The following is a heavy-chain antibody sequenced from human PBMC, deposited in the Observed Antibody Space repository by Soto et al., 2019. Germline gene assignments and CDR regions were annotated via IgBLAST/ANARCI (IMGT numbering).Heavy chain of an antibody. CDR2: IYYSGST. CDR3: GRVGRYQRLSNSWFDP. V-gene: IGHV4-61*01. Sequence: TLSLTCTVTGDYVSSGSYYWSWIRQPTGKGLEWIGYIYYSGSTNYNPSLKSRVAISVDTSKNQFSLKLSSVTAADTAVYYCGRVGRYQRLSNSWFDPWGEGTLATV. CDR1: GDYVSSGSYY. J-gene: IGHJ5*02. D-gene: IGHD2-2*01.